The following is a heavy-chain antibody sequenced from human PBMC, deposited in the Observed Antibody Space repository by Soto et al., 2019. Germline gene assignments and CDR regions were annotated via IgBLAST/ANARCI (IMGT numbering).Heavy chain of an antibody. CDR1: GFTFSSYA. J-gene: IGHJ4*02. CDR3: GLSMIVVGPLDY. V-gene: IGHV3-30*04. Sequence: GGSLRLSCAASGFTFSSYAMHWVRQAPGKGLEWVAVISYDGSNKYYADSVKGRFTISRDNSKNTLYLQMNSLRAEDTAVYYCGLSMIVVGPLDYWGQGTLVTVSS. CDR2: ISYDGSNK. D-gene: IGHD3-22*01.